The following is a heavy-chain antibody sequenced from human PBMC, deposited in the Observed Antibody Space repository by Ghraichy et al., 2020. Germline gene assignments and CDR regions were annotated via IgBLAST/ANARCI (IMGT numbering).Heavy chain of an antibody. J-gene: IGHJ5*02. D-gene: IGHD6-19*01. Sequence: TLSLTCTVSGDPISSTNYYWGWIRQPPGKGLEWIGSIYYSGSTHYNPSLKSRVIVSIDTSKNQFSLKLSSISAADTGVYYCATNTSGRWFDPWGQGTLVTVSS. CDR2: IYYSGST. V-gene: IGHV4-39*01. CDR3: ATNTSGRWFDP. CDR1: GDPISSTNYY.